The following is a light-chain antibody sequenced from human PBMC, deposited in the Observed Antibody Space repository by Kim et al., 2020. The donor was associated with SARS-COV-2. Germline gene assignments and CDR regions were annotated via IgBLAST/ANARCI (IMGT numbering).Light chain of an antibody. CDR1: RRISRY. Sequence: SATGGDTVTIACRAMRRISRYLNWLKQKPGRDPKVLIYATYSLQGGVQSRFSGSGAGTDFTLTISSLQTGDIATHYCEQSHSTTYTLGQGTKLEI. J-gene: IGKJ2*01. CDR2: ATY. CDR3: EQSHSTTYT. V-gene: IGKV1-39*01.